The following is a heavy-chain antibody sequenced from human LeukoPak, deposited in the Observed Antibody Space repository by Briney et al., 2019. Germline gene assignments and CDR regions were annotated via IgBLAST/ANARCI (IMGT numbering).Heavy chain of an antibody. CDR3: ARHPQY. CDR1: GGSFSGYY. Sequence: PSETLSLTCAVYGGSFSGYYWSWIRQPPGKGLEWIGEINHSGSTNYNPSLKSRVAISVDTSKNQFALKLTSVTAADTAVYYCARHPQYWGQGTLVTVSS. V-gene: IGHV4-34*01. CDR2: INHSGST. J-gene: IGHJ4*02.